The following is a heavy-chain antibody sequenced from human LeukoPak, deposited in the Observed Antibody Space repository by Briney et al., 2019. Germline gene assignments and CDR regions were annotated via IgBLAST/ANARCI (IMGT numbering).Heavy chain of an antibody. Sequence: GGSLRLSCAASGFTFSSYAMSWVRQAPGKGLEWVSAISGSGGSTYYADSVRGRFTISRDNSKNTLYLQMNSLRAEDTAVYYCAKTYYEFWSGYPYFDYWGQGTLVTVSS. V-gene: IGHV3-23*01. D-gene: IGHD3-3*01. J-gene: IGHJ4*02. CDR2: ISGSGGST. CDR3: AKTYYEFWSGYPYFDY. CDR1: GFTFSSYA.